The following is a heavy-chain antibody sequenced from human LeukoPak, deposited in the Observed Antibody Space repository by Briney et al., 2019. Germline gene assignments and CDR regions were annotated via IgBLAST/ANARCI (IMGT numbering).Heavy chain of an antibody. CDR1: GFTFSSYA. D-gene: IGHD2-2*01. J-gene: IGHJ6*02. V-gene: IGHV3-23*01. CDR3: AKGGRYCSSTSCGMDV. CDR2: ISGSGGST. Sequence: PGGSLRLSCAASGFTFSSYAMSWVRQAPGKGLEWVSAISGSGGSTYYADSVKGRFTISRDNSKNTLYLQMNSLRAEDTAVYYCAKGGRYCSSTSCGMDVWGQGTTVTVSS.